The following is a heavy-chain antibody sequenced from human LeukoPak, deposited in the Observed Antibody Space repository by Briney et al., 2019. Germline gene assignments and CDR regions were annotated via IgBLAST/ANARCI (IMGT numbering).Heavy chain of an antibody. CDR3: ARGYYYGSGSYYGY. J-gene: IGHJ4*02. D-gene: IGHD3-10*01. CDR2: INYSGST. V-gene: IGHV4-59*01. Sequence: PSETLSLTCTVSGGSISSYYWSWIRQPPGKGLEWIGYINYSGSTKYYPSLKSRVTISVDTSKNQFSLQLTSVTAADTAVYYCARGYYYGSGSYYGYWGQGTLVTVSS. CDR1: GGSISSYY.